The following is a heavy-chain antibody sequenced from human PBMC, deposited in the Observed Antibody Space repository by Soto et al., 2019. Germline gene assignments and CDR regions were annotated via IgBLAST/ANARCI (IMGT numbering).Heavy chain of an antibody. V-gene: IGHV4-4*02. D-gene: IGHD2-2*02. J-gene: IGHJ5*02. CDR2: IYHSGTA. Sequence: QVRLQESGPGLVKPSGTLSLTCAVSGGSISTTNWWSWIRQTPGKGLEWIGEIYHSGTANYNPSRESRVTISVDKSKNEVSLRLISVTAADTAVYYCARFRVGVSCHGSNCYSWFDPWGQGTLVTVSS. CDR1: GGSISTTNW. CDR3: ARFRVGVSCHGSNCYSWFDP.